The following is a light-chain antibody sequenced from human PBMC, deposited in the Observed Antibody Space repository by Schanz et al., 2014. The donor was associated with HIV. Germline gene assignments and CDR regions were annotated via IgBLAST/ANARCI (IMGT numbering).Light chain of an antibody. CDR1: QSISNW. CDR2: KAS. CDR3: QQYDTYPYT. Sequence: DIQMTQSPSTLSASVGDRVTITCRASQSISNWLAWYQQKPGKAPKLLIYKASTLESGVPSSFSGSGSGAEFTLTISSLQPHDFATYFCQQYDTYPYTFGQGTTLDLK. V-gene: IGKV1-5*03. J-gene: IGKJ2*01.